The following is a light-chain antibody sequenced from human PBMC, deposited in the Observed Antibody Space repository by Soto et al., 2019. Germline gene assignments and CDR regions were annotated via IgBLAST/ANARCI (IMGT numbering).Light chain of an antibody. J-gene: IGKJ1*01. CDR3: QQYNSYSRT. CDR2: KAS. V-gene: IGKV1-5*03. CDR1: QSISTW. Sequence: DIQMTQSPSTLSASVGDRVTITCRANQSISTWLAWYQQEPGKAPKLLIYKASHLDSGVPSRFSGSGSGTEFTLTISSLQPDDFATYYCQQYNSYSRTFGQGTKVEMK.